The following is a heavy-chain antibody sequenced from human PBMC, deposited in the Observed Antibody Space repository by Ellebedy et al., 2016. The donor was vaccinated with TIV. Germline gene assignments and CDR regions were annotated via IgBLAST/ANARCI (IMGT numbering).Heavy chain of an antibody. V-gene: IGHV3-21*01. J-gene: IGHJ4*02. CDR2: IDSSGTYM. Sequence: GESLKISCAASGFTFSTYTMIWVRQAPVKGLDWVSSIDSSGTYMYYADSVKGRFTISRDNAKNSLYLQMNSLRVEDTAVYYCARVSNDYGDYVPDYWGQGILVTVSS. CDR3: ARVSNDYGDYVPDY. D-gene: IGHD4-17*01. CDR1: GFTFSTYT.